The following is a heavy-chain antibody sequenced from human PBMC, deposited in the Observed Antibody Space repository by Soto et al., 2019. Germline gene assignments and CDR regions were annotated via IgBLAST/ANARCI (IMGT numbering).Heavy chain of an antibody. CDR2: IKSKTDGGTT. Sequence: EVQLVESGGGLVKPGGSLRLSCAASGFTFSNAWMSWVRQAPGKGLEWVGRIKSKTDGGTTDYAAPVKGRFTIERDDSKNKLYLQMNSLKTEDTAVYYCTTGYSSSWYGMDFWGQGTLVTVS. CDR1: GFTFSNAW. J-gene: IGHJ4*02. D-gene: IGHD6-13*01. V-gene: IGHV3-15*01. CDR3: TTGYSSSWYGMDF.